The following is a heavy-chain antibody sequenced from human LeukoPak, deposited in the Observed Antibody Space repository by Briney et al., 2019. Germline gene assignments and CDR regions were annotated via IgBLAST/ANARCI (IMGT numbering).Heavy chain of an antibody. CDR2: INHSGST. CDR1: GGSFSGYY. J-gene: IGHJ5*02. Sequence: SSETLSLTCAVYGGSFSGYYWSWIRQPPGKGLEWIGEINHSGSTNYNPSLKSRVTISVDTSKNQFSLKLSSVTAADTAVYYCARSGYDNNWFDPWGQGTLVTVSS. CDR3: ARSGYDNNWFDP. V-gene: IGHV4-34*01. D-gene: IGHD5-12*01.